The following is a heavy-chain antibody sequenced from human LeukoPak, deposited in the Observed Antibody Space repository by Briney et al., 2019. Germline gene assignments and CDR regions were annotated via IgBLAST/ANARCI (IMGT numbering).Heavy chain of an antibody. CDR1: GFSLSLTGVG. CDR3: AHRMVVVNAFDI. D-gene: IGHD2-21*01. Sequence: SGPTLVNPTQTLTLTCTFSGFSLSLTGVGVGWTRQPPGKAPEWLAVIYWDDDKRYSPSLKSRLTITKDTSKNQVVLTMTNMDPVDTATYYCAHRMVVVNAFDIWGQGTMVTVSS. J-gene: IGHJ3*02. V-gene: IGHV2-5*02. CDR2: IYWDDDK.